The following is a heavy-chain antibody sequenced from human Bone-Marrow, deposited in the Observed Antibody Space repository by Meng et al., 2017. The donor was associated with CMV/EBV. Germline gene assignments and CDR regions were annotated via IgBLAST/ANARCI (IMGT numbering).Heavy chain of an antibody. Sequence: GESLKISCKASGYTFTKYYIHWVRQAPGQGLEWMGLINPSGGSASYAQKFQGRVTMTRDTSTSTVYMELSSLRSEDTAVYFCTRDVTVTSYYFAYWGQGNLVTVDS. J-gene: IGHJ4*02. CDR2: INPSGGSA. CDR3: TRDVTVTSYYFAY. V-gene: IGHV1-46*01. D-gene: IGHD4-17*01. CDR1: GYTFTKYY.